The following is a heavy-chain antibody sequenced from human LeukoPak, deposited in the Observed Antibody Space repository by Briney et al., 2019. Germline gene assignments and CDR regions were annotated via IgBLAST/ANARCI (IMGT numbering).Heavy chain of an antibody. CDR1: GYTFTGYY. CDR3: ARPKNSMVTFDY. J-gene: IGHJ4*02. D-gene: IGHD5-18*01. CDR2: INPNSGGT. Sequence: ASVKVSCKASGYTFTGYYMHWVRQAPGQGLEWMGWINPNSGGTNYAQKFQGRVTMTRDTSISTAYMELSRLRSDDTAVYYCARPKNSMVTFDYWGQGTLVTVSS. V-gene: IGHV1-2*02.